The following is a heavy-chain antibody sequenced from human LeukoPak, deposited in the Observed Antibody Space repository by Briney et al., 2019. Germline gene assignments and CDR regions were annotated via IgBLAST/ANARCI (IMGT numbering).Heavy chain of an antibody. CDR1: GFTVSSNY. Sequence: GGSLRLSCAASGFTVSSNYMSWVRQAPGKGLGWVSVIYSGGSTYYADSVKGRFTLSRDNSKNTLYLQMNSLRAEDTAVYYCARGPVAGTFPIGYMDVWGKGTTVTVSS. V-gene: IGHV3-53*01. J-gene: IGHJ6*03. CDR2: IYSGGST. CDR3: ARGPVAGTFPIGYMDV. D-gene: IGHD6-19*01.